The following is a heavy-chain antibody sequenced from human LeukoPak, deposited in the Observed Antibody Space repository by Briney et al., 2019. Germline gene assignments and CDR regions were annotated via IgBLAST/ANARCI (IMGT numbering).Heavy chain of an antibody. CDR2: ISYDGSNK. D-gene: IGHD5-24*01. CDR1: GFTFSSYA. Sequence: GGSLRLSCGASGFTFSSYAMHWVRQAPGKGLEWVAVISYDGSNKYYADSVKGRFTISRDNSKNTLYLQMNSLRAEDTAVYYCARRDGYTDYWGQGTLVTVSS. CDR3: ARRDGYTDY. J-gene: IGHJ4*02. V-gene: IGHV3-30-3*01.